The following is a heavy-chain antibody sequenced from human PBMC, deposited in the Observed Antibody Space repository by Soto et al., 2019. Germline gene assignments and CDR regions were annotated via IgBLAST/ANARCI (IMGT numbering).Heavy chain of an antibody. CDR3: AGGLRFSPRPYGMDV. Sequence: SETLSLTCAVYGGSFSGYYWSWIRQPPGKGLEWIGEINHSGSTNYNPSLKSRVTISVDTSKNQFSLKLSSVTAADTAVDYCAGGLRFSPRPYGMDVWGQGTTVTVSS. D-gene: IGHD3-3*01. CDR2: INHSGST. V-gene: IGHV4-34*01. CDR1: GGSFSGYY. J-gene: IGHJ6*02.